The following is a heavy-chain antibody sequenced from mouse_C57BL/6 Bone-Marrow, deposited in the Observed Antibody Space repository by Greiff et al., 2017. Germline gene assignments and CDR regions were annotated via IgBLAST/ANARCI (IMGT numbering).Heavy chain of an antibody. D-gene: IGHD1-1*01. Sequence: QVQLQQSGAELVRPGTSVKMSCKASGYTFTNYWIGWAKQRPGHGLEWIGDIYPGGGYTNYNEKFKGKATLTADKSSSTAYMQFSSLTSEDSAIYYCARYCGSICWYFDVWGTGTTVTVSS. CDR2: IYPGGGYT. J-gene: IGHJ1*03. V-gene: IGHV1-63*01. CDR1: GYTFTNYW. CDR3: ARYCGSICWYFDV.